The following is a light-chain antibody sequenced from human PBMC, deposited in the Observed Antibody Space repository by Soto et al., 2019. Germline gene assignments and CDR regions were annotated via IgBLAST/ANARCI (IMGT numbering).Light chain of an antibody. Sequence: QYVLTQPPSVSGAPGQRVTISCTGSSSNIGAGYDVHWYQQLPGTAPKLLIYGNSNRPSGVPDRFSGSKSGTSASLAITGLQAEDEADYYCQSYDSSLSVVVFGGGTKLTVL. CDR3: QSYDSSLSVVV. V-gene: IGLV1-40*01. CDR1: SSNIGAGYD. J-gene: IGLJ2*01. CDR2: GNS.